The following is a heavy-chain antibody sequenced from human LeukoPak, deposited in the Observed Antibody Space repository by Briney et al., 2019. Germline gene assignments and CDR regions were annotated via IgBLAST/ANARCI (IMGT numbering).Heavy chain of an antibody. CDR2: INPSGGST. J-gene: IGHJ5*02. D-gene: IGHD3-10*01. V-gene: IGHV1-46*01. Sequence: ASVKVSCKASAYTFTSYYMHWVRQAPGQGLEWMGIINPSGGSTSYAQKLQGRVTMTRDTSTSTVYIELSSLRSEDTAVYYCARDRVVRGVIKYWFDPWGQGTLVTVS. CDR3: ARDRVVRGVIKYWFDP. CDR1: AYTFTSYY.